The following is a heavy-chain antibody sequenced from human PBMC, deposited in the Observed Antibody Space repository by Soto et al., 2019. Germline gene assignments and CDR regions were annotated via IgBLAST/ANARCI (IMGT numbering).Heavy chain of an antibody. V-gene: IGHV1-8*01. CDR2: MNPNSGNT. J-gene: IGHJ3*02. Sequence: ASVKVSCKASGYTFTSYDINWVRQATGQGLEWMGWMNPNSGNTGYAQKFQGRVTMTRNTSISTAYMELSSLRSEDTAVYYCARGKQWLVTNPDAFDIWGQGTMVTVSS. CDR3: ARGKQWLVTNPDAFDI. D-gene: IGHD6-19*01. CDR1: GYTFTSYD.